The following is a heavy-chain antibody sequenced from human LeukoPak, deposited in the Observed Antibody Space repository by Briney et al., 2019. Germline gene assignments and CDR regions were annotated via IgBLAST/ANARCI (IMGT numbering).Heavy chain of an antibody. D-gene: IGHD2-8*01. V-gene: IGHV3-15*01. J-gene: IGHJ4*02. CDR2: IKSNTDGGTT. Sequence: GGSLRLSCAASGFTFSNAWMSWVRQAPGKGLEWVARIKSNTDGGTTDYAAPVKGRFTISRDDSKNTLYLQMNSLKTEDTAVYYCTTQNCTNGVCCLDYFDYWGQGTLVTVSS. CDR1: GFTFSNAW. CDR3: TTQNCTNGVCCLDYFDY.